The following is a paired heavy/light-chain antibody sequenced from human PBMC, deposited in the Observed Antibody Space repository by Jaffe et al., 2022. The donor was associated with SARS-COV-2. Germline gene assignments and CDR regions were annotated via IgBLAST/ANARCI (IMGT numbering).Heavy chain of an antibody. V-gene: IGHV4-38-2*02. D-gene: IGHD1-26*01. Sequence: QVQLQESGPGLVKPSETLSLTCTVSGYSISSGFYWGWIRQPPGKGLEWIGTIYHSGSTYYNPSLKSRVTISVDTSNNQFSLKLSSVTAADTAVYYCARDTGPSMVGAISNDYWGQGTLVTVSS. CDR3: ARDTGPSMVGAISNDY. J-gene: IGHJ4*02. CDR1: GYSISSGFY. CDR2: IYHSGST.
Light chain of an antibody. Sequence: DIQLTQSPSFLSAFIGDRVTITCRASQGISSSLAWYQQKPGKAPKLLIYAASTLQSGVPSRFSGSGSGTEFTLTISSLQPEDFATYYCQQLNSYPMYTFGQGTKLEIK. CDR1: QGISSS. CDR3: QQLNSYPMYT. J-gene: IGKJ2*01. CDR2: AAS. V-gene: IGKV1-9*01.